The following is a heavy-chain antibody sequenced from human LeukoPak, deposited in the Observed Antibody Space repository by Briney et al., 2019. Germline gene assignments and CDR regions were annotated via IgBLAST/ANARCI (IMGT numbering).Heavy chain of an antibody. J-gene: IGHJ4*02. CDR2: INSDGSST. D-gene: IGHD2-15*01. CDR1: GFTFSSYW. V-gene: IGHV3-74*01. Sequence: GGSLRLSCAASGFTFSSYWMHWVRQAPGKGLVWVSRINSDGSSTSYADSVKGRFTISRDNAKNTLYLQMNSLRAEDTAVYYCARVVRYCSGGSCTRFYFDYWGQGTLVTVSS. CDR3: ARVVRYCSGGSCTRFYFDY.